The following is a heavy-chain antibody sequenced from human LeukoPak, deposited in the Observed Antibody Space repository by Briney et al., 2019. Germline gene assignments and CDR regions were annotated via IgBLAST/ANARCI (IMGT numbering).Heavy chain of an antibody. CDR2: IYYGGST. D-gene: IGHD6-19*01. J-gene: IGHJ4*02. Sequence: SETLSLTCTVSGGSVSRNSDYWGWIRQPPGKGLEWIGSIYYGGSTYYNPSLKSRVTISVDTSKNQFSLKLSSVTAADTAVYYCARRGSGWYDYWGQGTLVTVSS. CDR3: ARRGSGWYDY. CDR1: GGSVSRNSDY. V-gene: IGHV4-39*07.